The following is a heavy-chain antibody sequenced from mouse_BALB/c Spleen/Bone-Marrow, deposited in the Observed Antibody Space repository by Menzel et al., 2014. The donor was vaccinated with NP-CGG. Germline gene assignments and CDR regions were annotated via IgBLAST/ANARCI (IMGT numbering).Heavy chain of an antibody. D-gene: IGHD1-1*01. Sequence: QVQLQQSGPELVWPGVSVMISCKGSGYTFTDYAMLWVKQCHAKCLVWIGVISTYSGNTNYNQKFKGKATMTVDKSSSTANMELARLTSEDTAIYYCARSYYGSSQPCDYWGQGTTLTGAS. CDR1: GYTFTDYA. J-gene: IGHJ2*01. CDR2: ISTYSGNT. V-gene: IGHV1-67*01. CDR3: ARSYYGSSQPCDY.